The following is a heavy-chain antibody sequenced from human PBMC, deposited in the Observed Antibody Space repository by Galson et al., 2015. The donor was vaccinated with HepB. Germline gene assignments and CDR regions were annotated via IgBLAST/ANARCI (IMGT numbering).Heavy chain of an antibody. V-gene: IGHV3-74*01. CDR3: ARDKGYGLDV. J-gene: IGHJ6*02. Sequence: SLRLSCAASGFTLRSYWMHWVRQAPGKGLVWVSHINNDGRSTTYADSVKGRFTISRDNTKNTLYLQMNSLRAEDTAMYYCARDKGYGLDVWGQGTTVTVSS. CDR1: GFTLRSYW. CDR2: INNDGRST.